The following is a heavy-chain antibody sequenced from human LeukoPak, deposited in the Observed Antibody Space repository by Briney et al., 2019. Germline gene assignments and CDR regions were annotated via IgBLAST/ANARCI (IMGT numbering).Heavy chain of an antibody. Sequence: PGGSLRLSCEASGFTFSSYAMSWVRQAPGKGLAWVSVISSSADSTYYADSVKGRFTISRDNSKNTLYLQMNNLRAEDTAVYYCARVPSAYYFDYWGQGALVTVSS. CDR2: ISSSADST. V-gene: IGHV3-23*01. D-gene: IGHD6-6*01. CDR1: GFTFSSYA. J-gene: IGHJ4*02. CDR3: ARVPSAYYFDY.